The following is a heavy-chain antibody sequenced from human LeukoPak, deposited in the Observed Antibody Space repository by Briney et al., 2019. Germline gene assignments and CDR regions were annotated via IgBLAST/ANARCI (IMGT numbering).Heavy chain of an antibody. CDR1: GFTFSSYS. J-gene: IGHJ5*02. D-gene: IGHD6-6*01. Sequence: GGSLRLSCAASGFTFSSYSMNWVRQAPGKGLEWVSVISGSDGTTYYADSVKGRFTISRDNSKNTLYLQLNSLRAEDTAVYYCAKGSFDSSSSYNWFDPWGQGTLVTVSS. CDR2: ISGSDGTT. V-gene: IGHV3-23*01. CDR3: AKGSFDSSSSYNWFDP.